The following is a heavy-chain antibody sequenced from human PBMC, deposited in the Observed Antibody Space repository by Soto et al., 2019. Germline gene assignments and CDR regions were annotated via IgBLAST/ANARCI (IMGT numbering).Heavy chain of an antibody. V-gene: IGHV4-39*02. J-gene: IGHJ4*02. CDR3: TDMLGQWLPRD. D-gene: IGHD6-19*01. Sequence: SETLSLTCTVSDDSISSGGYYWSWIRQHPGKGLEWIGSIYYSGNTYYKSSLKSRVTISVDTSKNHFSLKLSSVTAADTAVYYCTDMLGQWLPRDWGQGTVVTVSS. CDR2: IYYSGNT. CDR1: DDSISSGGYY.